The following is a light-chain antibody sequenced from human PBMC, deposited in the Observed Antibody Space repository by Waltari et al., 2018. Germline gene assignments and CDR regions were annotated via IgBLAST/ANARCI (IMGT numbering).Light chain of an antibody. J-gene: IGKJ4*01. Sequence: DIQLTQSPSYLSASVGDRVTITCRASQTLTTYLNWYQQRPGTAPKFLIYAASNLETGVPSRFSGGGSGTDFTLTISSLQPDDFATYYCQQHNGYFGGGTKVEIK. CDR2: AAS. V-gene: IGKV1-9*01. CDR3: QQHNGY. CDR1: QTLTTY.